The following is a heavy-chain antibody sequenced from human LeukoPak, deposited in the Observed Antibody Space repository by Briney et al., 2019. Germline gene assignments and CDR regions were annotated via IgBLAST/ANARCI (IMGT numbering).Heavy chain of an antibody. CDR2: ISSGSSTI. D-gene: IGHD3-22*01. J-gene: IGHJ4*01. Sequence: GGSLRLSCAASGFIFCDYNMNWVRQAPGKGLEWVSYISSGSSTIYYADSVRGRFTISRDNVKDSLHLQMHSLTDEDSAVYYCAREPPGNYDSSGDYYAYFDWWGQGTPVTVSS. CDR1: GFIFCDYN. V-gene: IGHV3-48*02. CDR3: AREPPGNYDSSGDYYAYFDW.